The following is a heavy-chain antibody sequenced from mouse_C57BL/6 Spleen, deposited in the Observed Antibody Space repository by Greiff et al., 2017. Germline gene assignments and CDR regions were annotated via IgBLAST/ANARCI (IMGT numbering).Heavy chain of an antibody. CDR3: ARSDDGYPSYFDY. D-gene: IGHD2-3*01. CDR1: GYTFTSYW. Sequence: QVQLQQPGAELVMPGASVKLSCKASGYTFTSYWMHWVKQRPGQGLAWIGEIDPSDSYNNSNQKFKGKSTLTVDKSSRTAYMQLSSLTSEDSAVYYCARSDDGYPSYFDYWGQGTTLTVSS. CDR2: IDPSDSYN. J-gene: IGHJ2*01. V-gene: IGHV1-69*01.